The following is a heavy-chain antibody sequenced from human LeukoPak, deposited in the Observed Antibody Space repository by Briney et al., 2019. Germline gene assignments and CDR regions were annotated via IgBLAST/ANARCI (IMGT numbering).Heavy chain of an antibody. V-gene: IGHV1-24*01. CDR2: FDPEDGET. D-gene: IGHD3-10*01. Sequence: GASVKVSCKVSGYTLTELSMHWVRQAPGKGLEWIGGFDPEDGETIYAQKFQGRVTMTEDTSTDTAYMELSSLRSEDTAVYYCATDAMVRGVIFAFDIWGQGTMVTVSS. CDR3: ATDAMVRGVIFAFDI. J-gene: IGHJ3*02. CDR1: GYTLTELS.